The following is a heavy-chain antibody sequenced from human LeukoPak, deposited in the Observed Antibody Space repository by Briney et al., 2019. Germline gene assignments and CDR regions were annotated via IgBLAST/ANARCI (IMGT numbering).Heavy chain of an antibody. Sequence: ASVKVSCKASGYTFTGYYMHWVRQAPGQGLEWMGWINPNSGGTNYAQKFQGRVTLTRDTSISTAYMELNRLRSDDTAVYYCARLGWDYYDSSGYYFYWGQGTLVTVSS. CDR3: ARLGWDYYDSSGYYFY. J-gene: IGHJ4*02. V-gene: IGHV1-2*02. D-gene: IGHD3-22*01. CDR1: GYTFTGYY. CDR2: INPNSGGT.